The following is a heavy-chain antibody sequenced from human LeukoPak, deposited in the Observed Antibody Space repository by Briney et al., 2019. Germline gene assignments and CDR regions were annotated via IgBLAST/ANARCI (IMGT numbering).Heavy chain of an antibody. D-gene: IGHD6-13*01. CDR3: AGGVAAVSDV. CDR1: GGSFSGYY. CDR2: INHSGST. J-gene: IGHJ6*04. V-gene: IGHV4-34*01. Sequence: KSSETLSLTCVVYGGSFSGYYWSWIRQPPGKGLEWIGEINHSGSTNYNPSLKSRVTISVDTSKNQFSLKLSSVTAADTAVYYCAGGVAAVSDVWGKGTTVTVSS.